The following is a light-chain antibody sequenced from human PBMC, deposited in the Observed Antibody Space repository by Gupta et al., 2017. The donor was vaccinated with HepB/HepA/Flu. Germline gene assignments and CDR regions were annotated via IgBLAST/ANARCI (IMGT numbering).Light chain of an antibody. Sequence: ELVLPQSPGTLSSSPGASATLSCRASQSVGSSYLAWYQQRPGQAPRLLIYGASSRATGSSDRFSGSGSGTDFTLKISRVEAEDVGVYYCKQDGRTSWTFGQGTKVESK. V-gene: IGKV3-20*01. CDR1: QSVGSSY. CDR2: GAS. J-gene: IGKJ1*01. CDR3: KQDGRTSWT.